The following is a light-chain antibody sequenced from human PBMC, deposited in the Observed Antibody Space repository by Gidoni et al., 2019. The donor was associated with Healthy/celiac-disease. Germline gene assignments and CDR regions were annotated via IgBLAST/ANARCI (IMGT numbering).Light chain of an antibody. Sequence: QSPLTHPASVSGSTGPSITISCTGTSSDVGGYNYVSWYQQHPGKAPKLMIYDVSNRPSGVSNRFSGSKSGNTASLTISGLQAEDEADYYCSSYTSSSTLVVFGGGTKLTVL. CDR2: DVS. J-gene: IGLJ2*01. V-gene: IGLV2-14*01. CDR1: SSDVGGYNY. CDR3: SSYTSSSTLVV.